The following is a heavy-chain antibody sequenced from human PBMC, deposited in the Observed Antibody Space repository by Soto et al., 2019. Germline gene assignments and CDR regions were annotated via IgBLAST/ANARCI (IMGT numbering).Heavy chain of an antibody. CDR1: GGSFSGYY. CDR3: ARGKLSDYVWGSYRYHFDY. J-gene: IGHJ4*02. Sequence: PSETLSLTCAVYGGSFSGYYWSWIRQPPGKGLEWIGEINHSGSTNYNPSLKSQVTISVDTSKNQFSLKLSSVTAAGTAVYYCARGKLSDYVWGSYRYHFDYWGQGTVVTVSS. CDR2: INHSGST. D-gene: IGHD3-16*02. V-gene: IGHV4-34*01.